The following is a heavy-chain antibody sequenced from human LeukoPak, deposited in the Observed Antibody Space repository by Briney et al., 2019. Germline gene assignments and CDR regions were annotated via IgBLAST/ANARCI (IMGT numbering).Heavy chain of an antibody. J-gene: IGHJ4*02. V-gene: IGHV3-15*01. CDR2: IKSKTDGGTT. D-gene: IGHD2-15*01. Sequence: GGSLRLSCAASGFTFSNAWMSWVRQAPGRGLEWVGRIKSKTDGGTTDYAAPVKGRFTISRDDSKNTLYLQMNSLRTEDTAVYYCTTSPPYCSGGSCFDYWGQGTLVTVSS. CDR1: GFTFSNAW. CDR3: TTSPPYCSGGSCFDY.